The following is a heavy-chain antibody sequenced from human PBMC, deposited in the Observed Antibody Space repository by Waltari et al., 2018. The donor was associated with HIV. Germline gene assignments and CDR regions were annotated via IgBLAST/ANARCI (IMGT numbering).Heavy chain of an antibody. CDR2: INSDGSST. Sequence: EVQLAESGGGFVQPGGSLGRPCATSAFTFSTSTMRWSGQAPGKGLVWVSRINSDGSSTSYADSVKGRFTISRDNAKNTLYRQMNSLRAEDTAVYYCASGYSSSWRSDYYYYGMDVWGQGTTVTVSS. J-gene: IGHJ6*02. CDR1: AFTFSTST. D-gene: IGHD6-13*01. CDR3: ASGYSSSWRSDYYYYGMDV. V-gene: IGHV3-74*01.